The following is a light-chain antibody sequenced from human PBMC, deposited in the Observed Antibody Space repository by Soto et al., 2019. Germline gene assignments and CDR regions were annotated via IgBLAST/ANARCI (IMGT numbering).Light chain of an antibody. CDR1: QSISNW. CDR3: QQYSDNLT. CDR2: KAS. J-gene: IGKJ1*01. Sequence: DIQMTQSPSTLSASVGDRVTITCRASQSISNWLAWYQQKPGKAPNLLIYKASTLQSGVPSRFSGSGSGTEFTLTISRLQPDDSSTYYCQQYSDNLTFGQGTKVEIK. V-gene: IGKV1-5*03.